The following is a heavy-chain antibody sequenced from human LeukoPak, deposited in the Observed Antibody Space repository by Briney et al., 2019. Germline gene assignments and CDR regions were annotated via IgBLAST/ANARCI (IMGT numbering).Heavy chain of an antibody. D-gene: IGHD3-10*01. CDR3: ARDRHDRDWFDP. CDR1: GYTFTSYA. V-gene: IGHV1-18*01. Sequence: ASVKVSCKASGYTFTSYAMNWVRQAPGQGLEWMGWISAYSGNTNYAQKLQGRVTMTTDTSTSTAYMELGSLRSDDTAVYYCARDRHDRDWFDPWGQGTLVTVSS. CDR2: ISAYSGNT. J-gene: IGHJ5*02.